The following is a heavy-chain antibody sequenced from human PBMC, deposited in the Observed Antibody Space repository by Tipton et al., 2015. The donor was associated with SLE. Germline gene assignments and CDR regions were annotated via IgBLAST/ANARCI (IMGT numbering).Heavy chain of an antibody. D-gene: IGHD3-10*01. Sequence: SLRLSCAASGFTFSSYEMNWVRQAPGKGLEWVSCISSSGSTIYYADSVKGRFTISRDNSKNTLYLQMNSLRAEDTAVYYCAKVATYYYAFDIWGQGTMVTVSS. CDR3: AKVATYYYAFDI. CDR2: ISSSGSTI. J-gene: IGHJ3*02. V-gene: IGHV3-48*03. CDR1: GFTFSSYE.